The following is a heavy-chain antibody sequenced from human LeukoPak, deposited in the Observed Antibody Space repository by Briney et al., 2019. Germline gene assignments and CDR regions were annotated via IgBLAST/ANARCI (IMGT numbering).Heavy chain of an antibody. CDR2: IRYDGSNK. J-gene: IGHJ3*02. CDR3: AKSKPPREYCSVTTCYAGFGAFDI. CDR1: GVTFSSYG. Sequence: GGSLRLSCAASGVTFSSYGMHWVRQAPGKGLEWVAFIRYDGSNKYYADSVKGRFTVSRDNSKNTLYLQMNSLRAEDTAIYYCAKSKPPREYCSVTTCYAGFGAFDIWGQGTMVTVFS. V-gene: IGHV3-30*02. D-gene: IGHD2-2*01.